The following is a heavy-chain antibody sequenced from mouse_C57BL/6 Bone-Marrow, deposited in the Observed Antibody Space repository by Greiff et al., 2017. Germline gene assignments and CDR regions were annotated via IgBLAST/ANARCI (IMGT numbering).Heavy chain of an antibody. J-gene: IGHJ3*01. CDR1: GYTFTSYW. Sequence: QVQLQQPGAELVRPGSSVKLSCKASGYTFTSYWMDWVKQRPGQGLEWIGNIYPSDSETHYNQKFKDKATLTVDKSSSTAYMQLSSLTSEDSAVXYCAYYSNSFAYWGQGTLVTVSA. CDR2: IYPSDSET. V-gene: IGHV1-61*01. D-gene: IGHD2-5*01. CDR3: AYYSNSFAY.